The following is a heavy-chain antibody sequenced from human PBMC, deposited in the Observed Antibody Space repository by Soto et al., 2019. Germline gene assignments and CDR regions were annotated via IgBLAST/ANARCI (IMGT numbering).Heavy chain of an antibody. J-gene: IGHJ4*02. D-gene: IGHD1-1*01. CDR2: IYYSGRT. CDR1: GGSITSSGYY. CDR3: ARVWAGNGNLDS. Sequence: QVQLQESSPGLVQTSQTLSLTCTVSGGSITSSGYYWSWVRQHPGKGLEWIGYIYYSGRTYYNSSHTSRLSISVDPSKNQFSRKLSSVPAADTSVYYCARVWAGNGNLDSWGQGTLVTVSS. V-gene: IGHV4-31*03.